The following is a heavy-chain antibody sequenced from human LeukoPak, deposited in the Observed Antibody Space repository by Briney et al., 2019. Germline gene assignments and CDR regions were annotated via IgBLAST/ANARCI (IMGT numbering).Heavy chain of an antibody. J-gene: IGHJ4*02. Sequence: SGGSLRLPCAASGFTFSAYGMHWVRQAPGKGLEWVAVISYDGSNKYYADSVKGRFTISRDNSKNTLYLQMNSLRAEDTAVYYCAKGQDYYDSSPSGYWGQGTLVTVSS. D-gene: IGHD3-22*01. CDR2: ISYDGSNK. CDR3: AKGQDYYDSSPSGY. V-gene: IGHV3-30*18. CDR1: GFTFSAYG.